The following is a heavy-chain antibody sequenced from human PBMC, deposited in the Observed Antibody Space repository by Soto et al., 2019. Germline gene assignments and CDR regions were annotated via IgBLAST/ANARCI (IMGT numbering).Heavy chain of an antibody. CDR1: GFTFSSYG. V-gene: IGHV3-30*18. J-gene: IGHJ4*02. CDR3: AKARIAAGDYFDY. CDR2: ISYDGSNK. D-gene: IGHD6-13*01. Sequence: HPGVSLXLSCAASGFTFSSYGMHWVRQAPGKGLEWVAVISYDGSNKYYADSVKGRFTISRDNSKNTLYLQMNSLRAEDTAVYYCAKARIAAGDYFDYWGQGTLVTVSS.